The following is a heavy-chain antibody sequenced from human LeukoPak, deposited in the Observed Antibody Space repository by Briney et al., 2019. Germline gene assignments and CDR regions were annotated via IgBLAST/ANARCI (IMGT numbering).Heavy chain of an antibody. J-gene: IGHJ3*02. CDR3: ARAGQLYDAFDI. CDR1: GGSISSSSYY. V-gene: IGHV4-39*07. Sequence: SETLSLTCTVSGGSISSSSYYWGWIRQPPGKGLEWIGSIYYSGSTYYNPSLKSRVTISVDTSKNQFSLKLSSVTAADTAVYYCARAGQLYDAFDIWGQGTMVTVSS. CDR2: IYYSGST. D-gene: IGHD6-6*01.